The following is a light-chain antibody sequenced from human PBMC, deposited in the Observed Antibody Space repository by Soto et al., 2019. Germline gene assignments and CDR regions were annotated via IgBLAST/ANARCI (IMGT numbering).Light chain of an antibody. CDR3: QHYGSSPRT. CDR1: QSVSNNY. J-gene: IGKJ1*01. CDR2: GAS. V-gene: IGKV3-20*01. Sequence: EIVLTRSPGTLSLSPGERATLSCRASQSVSNNYLAWYQHKPGQAPRLLIYGASSRATGIPDRFSGSGSGTDFTLTIGRLEPEDFAVYYCQHYGSSPRTFGQGTKVDIK.